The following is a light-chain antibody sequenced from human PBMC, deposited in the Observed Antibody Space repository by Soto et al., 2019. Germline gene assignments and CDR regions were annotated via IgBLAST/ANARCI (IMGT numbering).Light chain of an antibody. Sequence: QPVLTRPPSASGTPGQRVTISCSGSSSNIGSNTVNWYQQLPGTAPKLLIYSNNQRPSGVPDRFSGSKSGTSASLAISGLPSEDEADYYCAAWDDSLNVYVVFGGGTKLTVL. J-gene: IGLJ2*01. V-gene: IGLV1-44*01. CDR3: AAWDDSLNVYVV. CDR1: SSNIGSNT. CDR2: SNN.